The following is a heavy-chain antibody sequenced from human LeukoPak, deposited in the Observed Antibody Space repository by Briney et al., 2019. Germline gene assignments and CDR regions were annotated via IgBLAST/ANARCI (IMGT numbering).Heavy chain of an antibody. CDR1: GFPFSSYA. CDR2: ISGSGGST. V-gene: IGHV3-23*01. J-gene: IGHJ4*02. Sequence: GGSLRLSCAASGFPFSSYAMSWAPQAPGKGLEWASPISGSGGSTYYADSVKGRFTISRDNSKNTLYLQMNSLRAEDTAVYYCARAADGDYGEFDYWGQGTLVTVSS. CDR3: ARAADGDYGEFDY. D-gene: IGHD4-17*01.